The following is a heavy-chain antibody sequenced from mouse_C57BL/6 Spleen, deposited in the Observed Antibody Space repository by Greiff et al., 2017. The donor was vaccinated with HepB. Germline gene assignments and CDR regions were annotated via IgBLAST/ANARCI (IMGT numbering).Heavy chain of an antibody. V-gene: IGHV14-4*01. Sequence: VQLKESGAELVRPGASVKLSCTASGFNIKDDYMHWVKQRPEQGLEWIGWIDPENGDTEYASKFQGKATITADTSSNTAYLQLSSLTSEDTAVYYCTRDSAWFAYWGQGTLVTVSA. CDR3: TRDSAWFAY. CDR2: IDPENGDT. J-gene: IGHJ3*01. CDR1: GFNIKDDY.